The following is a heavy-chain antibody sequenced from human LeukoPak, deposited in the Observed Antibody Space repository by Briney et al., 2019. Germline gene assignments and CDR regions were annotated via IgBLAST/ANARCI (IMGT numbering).Heavy chain of an antibody. CDR1: GFTFSSYG. Sequence: PGGSLRLSCAASGFTFSSYGMHWVRQAPGKGLEWVAVISYDGSNKYYADSVKGRFTISRDNSKNTLYLQMNSLRAEDTAVYHCAKDGYGSGKGVDYWGQGTLVTVSS. J-gene: IGHJ4*02. CDR2: ISYDGSNK. CDR3: AKDGYGSGKGVDY. D-gene: IGHD3-10*01. V-gene: IGHV3-30*18.